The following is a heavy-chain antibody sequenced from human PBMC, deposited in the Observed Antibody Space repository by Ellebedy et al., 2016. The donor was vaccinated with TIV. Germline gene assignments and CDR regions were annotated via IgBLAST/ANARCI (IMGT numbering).Heavy chain of an antibody. CDR3: AAGYSVYHKKKYFDY. CDR1: GYSFTSYW. D-gene: IGHD5/OR15-5a*01. J-gene: IGHJ4*02. Sequence: GESLKISXKGSGYSFTSYWIGWVRQMPGKGLEWMGIIYPGDSDTRYSPSFQGQVTISVDKSISTAYLEWSSLKASDTAIYYCAAGYSVYHKKKYFDYWGQGTLVTVSS. CDR2: IYPGDSDT. V-gene: IGHV5-51*01.